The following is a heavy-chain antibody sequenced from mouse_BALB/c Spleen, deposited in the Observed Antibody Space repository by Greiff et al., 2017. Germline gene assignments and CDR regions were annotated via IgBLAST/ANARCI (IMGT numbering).Heavy chain of an antibody. Sequence: EVKLVESGPGLVKPSQSLSLTCTVTGYSITSDYAWNWIRQFPGNKLEWMGYISYSGSASYNPTLKSRISITRDTSKNQFFLQLNSVTTEDTATYYCARVLGNWDFDVWGAGTTVTVSS. CDR2: ISYSGSA. D-gene: IGHD1-1*01. CDR1: GYSITSDYA. V-gene: IGHV3-2*02. J-gene: IGHJ1*01. CDR3: ARVLGNWDFDV.